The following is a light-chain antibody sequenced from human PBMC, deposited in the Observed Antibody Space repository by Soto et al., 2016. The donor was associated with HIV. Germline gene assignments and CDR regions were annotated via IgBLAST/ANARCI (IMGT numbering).Light chain of an antibody. Sequence: SSELTQDPVVSVALGQTVRITCQGDSLRTYYASWYQQKPGQAPVLVMYGKNKRPSGIPVRFSGSSSGNPASLTITGARAEDEADYYCHCQNSTENHNYVFGTGTKVTV. CDR2: GKN. J-gene: IGLJ1*01. V-gene: IGLV3-19*01. CDR1: SLRTYY. CDR3: HCQNSTENHNYV.